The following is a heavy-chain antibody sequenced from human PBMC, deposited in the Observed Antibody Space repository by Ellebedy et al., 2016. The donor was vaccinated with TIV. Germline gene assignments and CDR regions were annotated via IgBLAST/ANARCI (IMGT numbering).Heavy chain of an antibody. V-gene: IGHV3-30-3*01. CDR3: ARWPSGDAPLDY. Sequence: GGSLRLSCAASGFTFSTSAMHWVRQAPGKGLEWVAVISYDGSNKYYADSVKGRFTISRDNSKNTLYLQMNSLGAEDTAVYYCARWPSGDAPLDYWGQGTLVTVSS. J-gene: IGHJ4*02. D-gene: IGHD4-17*01. CDR2: ISYDGSNK. CDR1: GFTFSTSA.